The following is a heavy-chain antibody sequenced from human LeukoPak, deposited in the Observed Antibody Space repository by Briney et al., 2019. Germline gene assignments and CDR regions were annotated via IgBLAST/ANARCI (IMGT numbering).Heavy chain of an antibody. V-gene: IGHV3-23*01. CDR3: ARKFFGYPSSLAFDI. Sequence: GGTLRLSCAAAGFTFSSYGMSWVREAPGKVLEWVSAISGSGGSTYYADSVKGRFTISRDNAKNSLYLQMNSLRAEDTAVYYCARKFFGYPSSLAFDIWGQGTMVTVSS. D-gene: IGHD5-12*01. CDR1: GFTFSSYG. CDR2: ISGSGGST. J-gene: IGHJ3*02.